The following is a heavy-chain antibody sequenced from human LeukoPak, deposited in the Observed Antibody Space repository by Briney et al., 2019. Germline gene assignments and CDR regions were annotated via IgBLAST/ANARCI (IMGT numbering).Heavy chain of an antibody. CDR3: ARDRITMVRGALRYYGMDV. CDR2: IYYSGST. Sequence: SETLSLTCTVSGGSINNYYWSWIRQPPGKGLEWIGYIYYSGSTNYDPSLKSRVTISVDTSKNQFTLKLNSVTAADTAVYYCARDRITMVRGALRYYGMDVWGQGTTVTVSS. J-gene: IGHJ6*02. CDR1: GGSINNYY. D-gene: IGHD3-10*01. V-gene: IGHV4-59*01.